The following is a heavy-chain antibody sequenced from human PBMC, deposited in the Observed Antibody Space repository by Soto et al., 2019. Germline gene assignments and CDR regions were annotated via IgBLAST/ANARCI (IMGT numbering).Heavy chain of an antibody. V-gene: IGHV3-7*01. Sequence: EVQLVESGGGLVQPGGSLRLSCAASGFTFSRYWMSWVRQAPGKGLEWVANIKQDGSEKYYVDSVKGRFTISRDNAKNSLYLQMNSLRAEDTAVYYCARDRRYDFWSGYYVANWGQGTLVTVSS. CDR3: ARDRRYDFWSGYYVAN. CDR1: GFTFSRYW. D-gene: IGHD3-3*01. CDR2: IKQDGSEK. J-gene: IGHJ4*02.